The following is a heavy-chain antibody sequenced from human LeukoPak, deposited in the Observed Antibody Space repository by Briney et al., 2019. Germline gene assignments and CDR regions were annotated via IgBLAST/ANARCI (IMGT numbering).Heavy chain of an antibody. CDR2: INWNGGST. V-gene: IGHV3-20*04. CDR3: ARAFKYSISGYYFDY. J-gene: IGHJ4*02. Sequence: GGSLRLSCAASGFIFDDYGMSWVRQAPGKGLEWVSGINWNGGSTGYGDSVKGRFTISRDNAKNSLYLQMNSLRAEDTALYYCARAFKYSISGYYFDYWGQGTLVTVSS. D-gene: IGHD3-3*01. CDR1: GFIFDDYG.